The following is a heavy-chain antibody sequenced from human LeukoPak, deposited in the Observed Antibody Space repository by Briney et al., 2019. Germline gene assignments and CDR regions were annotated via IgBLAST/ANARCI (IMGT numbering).Heavy chain of an antibody. CDR2: INEGGSDA. CDR3: AKVFKVDRVFSRLTIFGVYYFDH. CDR1: GFTFSSYA. D-gene: IGHD3-3*01. Sequence: GGSLRLSCAASGFTFSSYAMSWVRQAPGKGLEWVSIINEGGSDAYYADSVKGRFTISRDNSKKTLHLQMNSLRVEDTAVYYCAKVFKVDRVFSRLTIFGVYYFDHWGQGTLVTVSS. V-gene: IGHV3-23*01. J-gene: IGHJ4*02.